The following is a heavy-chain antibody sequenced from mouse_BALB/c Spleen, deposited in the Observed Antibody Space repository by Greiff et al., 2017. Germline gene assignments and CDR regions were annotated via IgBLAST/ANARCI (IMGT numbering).Heavy chain of an antibody. Sequence: EVKVVESGGGLVKPGGSLKLSCAASGFTFSDYYMYWVRQTPEKRLEWVATISDGGSYTYYPDSVKGRFTISRDNAKNNLYLQMSSLKSEDTAMYYCARGGLRHYFDYWGQGTTLTVSS. D-gene: IGHD3-1*01. CDR2: ISDGGSYT. V-gene: IGHV5-4*02. J-gene: IGHJ2*01. CDR3: ARGGLRHYFDY. CDR1: GFTFSDYY.